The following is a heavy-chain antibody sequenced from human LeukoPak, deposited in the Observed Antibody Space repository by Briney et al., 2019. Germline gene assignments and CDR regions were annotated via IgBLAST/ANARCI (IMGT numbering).Heavy chain of an antibody. CDR1: GGSVSSGRDY. D-gene: IGHD3-3*01. CDR3: AGASWSGYY. J-gene: IGHJ4*02. CDR2: IYYSGRT. V-gene: IGHV4-61*03. Sequence: PPETPSLTCTVSGGSVSSGRDYWSWIRHPPGKWLEWLGYIYYSGRTNYNPSLKSRVTISVTTPKNHCSLKLSSGAPATPPCFYCAGASWSGYYWGQGTLVTVSS.